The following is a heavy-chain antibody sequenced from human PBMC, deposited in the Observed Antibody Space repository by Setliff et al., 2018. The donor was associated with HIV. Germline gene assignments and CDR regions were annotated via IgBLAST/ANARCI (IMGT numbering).Heavy chain of an antibody. CDR2: IYYTGNT. CDR3: ARDDSIVLVPAIMRGDGFDF. CDR1: GGSVGSSSYY. V-gene: IGHV4-39*07. Sequence: SETLSLTCTVSGGSVGSSSYYWAWIRQPPGKGLEWIGSIYYTGNTKYNPSLESRVTFSIDTSENQFSLRLASVTAADAAIYYCARDDSIVLVPAIMRGDGFDFWGQGRMVTVSS. J-gene: IGHJ3*01. D-gene: IGHD2-2*01.